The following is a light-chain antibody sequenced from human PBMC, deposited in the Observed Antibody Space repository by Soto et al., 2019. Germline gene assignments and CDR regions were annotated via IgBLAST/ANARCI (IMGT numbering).Light chain of an antibody. J-gene: IGKJ2*01. V-gene: IGKV3-20*01. Sequence: EIVLTQSPGTLSLSPGERGTLSCRASESVSSIYLAWYQQKPGQAPRLLIYGASSRATGIPDRFSGSGSGTDFTLTISRLEPEDFAVYYCQHYGNSLYTFGQGTKLEIK. CDR1: ESVSSIY. CDR2: GAS. CDR3: QHYGNSLYT.